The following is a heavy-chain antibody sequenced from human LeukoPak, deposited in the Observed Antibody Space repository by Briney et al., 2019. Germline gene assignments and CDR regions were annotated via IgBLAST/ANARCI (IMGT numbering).Heavy chain of an antibody. D-gene: IGHD4-17*01. J-gene: IGHJ2*01. CDR3: ARFRGGDDGDGYWYFDL. CDR2: IYYSGST. V-gene: IGHV4-31*03. Sequence: PSETLSLTCTVSGGSISIGGYYWSWIRQHPGKGLEWIGYIYYSGSTYYNPSLKSRVTISVDTSKNQFSLKLSSVTAADTAVYYCARFRGGDDGDGYWYFDLWGRGTLVTVSS. CDR1: GGSISIGGYY.